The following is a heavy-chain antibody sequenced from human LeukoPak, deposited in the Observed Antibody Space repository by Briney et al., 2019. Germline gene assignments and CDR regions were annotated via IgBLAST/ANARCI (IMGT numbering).Heavy chain of an antibody. CDR2: ISGSGGST. D-gene: IGHD3-3*01. V-gene: IGHV3-23*01. CDR3: AKGSYDFWSGYYGFDY. J-gene: IGHJ4*02. Sequence: GGSLRLSCAASGFTFSSYAMSWVRQAPGKGLEWVSAISGSGGSTYYADSVKGRFTISRDNSKNTLYLQMNSLRAEDTAVYYCAKGSYDFWSGYYGFDYWGQGTLVTASS. CDR1: GFTFSSYA.